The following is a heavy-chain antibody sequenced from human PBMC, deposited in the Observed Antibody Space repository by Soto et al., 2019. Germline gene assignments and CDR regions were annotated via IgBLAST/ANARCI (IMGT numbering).Heavy chain of an antibody. CDR2: ISSSSSTI. Sequence: GGSLRLSCAASGFTFSSYSMNWVRQAPWKGLEWVSYISSSSSTIYYADSVKGRFTISRDNAKNSLYLQMNSLRDEDTAVYYCAKVKFGSGFWGLDYWGQGTLVTVSS. CDR1: GFTFSSYS. CDR3: AKVKFGSGFWGLDY. V-gene: IGHV3-48*02. D-gene: IGHD3-3*01. J-gene: IGHJ4*02.